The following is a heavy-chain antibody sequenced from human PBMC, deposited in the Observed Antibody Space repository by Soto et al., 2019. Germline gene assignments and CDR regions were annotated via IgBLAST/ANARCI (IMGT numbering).Heavy chain of an antibody. Sequence: PGESLKISCKGSGYSFTSYWIGWVRQMPGKGLEWMGIIYPGDSDTRYSPSFQGQVTISADKSISTAYLQWSSLKASDTAMYYCARRSIAAAQHLANWFDPWGQGTLVTVSS. D-gene: IGHD6-13*01. V-gene: IGHV5-51*01. J-gene: IGHJ5*02. CDR2: IYPGDSDT. CDR1: GYSFTSYW. CDR3: ARRSIAAAQHLANWFDP.